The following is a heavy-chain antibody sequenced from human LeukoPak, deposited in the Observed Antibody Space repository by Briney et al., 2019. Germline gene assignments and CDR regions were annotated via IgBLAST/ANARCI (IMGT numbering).Heavy chain of an antibody. J-gene: IGHJ3*02. CDR3: ARAMIVVGVGAFDI. CDR1: GFTFSSYS. CDR2: ISSSSSYI. V-gene: IGHV3-21*01. Sequence: PGGSLRLSCAASGFTFSSYSMNWVRQAPGKGLEWVSSISSSSSYIYYADSVKGRFTISRDNAKNSLYLQMNSLRAEDTAVYYCARAMIVVGVGAFDIWGQGTMVTVSS. D-gene: IGHD3-22*01.